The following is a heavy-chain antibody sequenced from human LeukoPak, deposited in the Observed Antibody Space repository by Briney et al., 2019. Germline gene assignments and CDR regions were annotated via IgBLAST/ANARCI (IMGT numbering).Heavy chain of an antibody. CDR3: AGDGSRYSYGYGWFDP. Sequence: SVKVSCKASGGTFSSYAISWVRQAPGQGLEWMGGIIPIFGTANYAQKFQGRVTITADESTSTAYMELSSLRSEDTAVYYCAGDGSRYSYGYGWFDPWGQGTLVTVSS. D-gene: IGHD5-18*01. V-gene: IGHV1-69*01. CDR1: GGTFSSYA. J-gene: IGHJ5*02. CDR2: IIPIFGTA.